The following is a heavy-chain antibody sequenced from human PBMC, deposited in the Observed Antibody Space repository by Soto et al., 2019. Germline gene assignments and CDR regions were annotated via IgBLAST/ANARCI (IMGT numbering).Heavy chain of an antibody. Sequence: QVQLVQSGAEVRKPGASVKVSCVTSGYPFTGYYIHWVRRAPGQGLEWMGWINPSDGGTNVAQKFQGWVTVTTDMSVSTAYMELNRLTSDDTAVYFCASEDCRNNCLKGFGYWGQGTLVTVSS. J-gene: IGHJ4*02. CDR2: INPSDGGT. CDR3: ASEDCRNNCLKGFGY. V-gene: IGHV1-2*04. D-gene: IGHD2-15*01. CDR1: GYPFTGYY.